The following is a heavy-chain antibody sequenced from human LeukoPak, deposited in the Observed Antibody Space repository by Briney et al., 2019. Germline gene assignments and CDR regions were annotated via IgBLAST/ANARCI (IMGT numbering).Heavy chain of an antibody. D-gene: IGHD3-10*01. CDR1: GYSFTSYW. CDR3: ARWGITMVRGDDYNWFDP. CDR2: TDPSDSYT. Sequence: GESLQISCKGSGYSFTSYWISWVRQMPGKGLEWMGRTDPSDSYTNYSPSFQGHVTISADKSISTAYLQWSSLKASDTAMYYCARWGITMVRGDDYNWFDPWGQGTLVTVSS. J-gene: IGHJ5*02. V-gene: IGHV5-10-1*01.